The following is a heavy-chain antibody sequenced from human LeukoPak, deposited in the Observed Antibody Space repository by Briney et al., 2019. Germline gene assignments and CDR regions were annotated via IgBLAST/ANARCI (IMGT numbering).Heavy chain of an antibody. J-gene: IGHJ4*02. CDR3: AGRAQATGWSFDY. CDR2: IHSSGDT. V-gene: IGHV4-4*07. Sequence: SETLSLTCFVSGGSIITYHRSRIRQPAGKGLEWIGQIHSSGDTKYNPSLKSRVAMSIDTSKNQFSLELSSVTAADRSAYYCAGRAQATGWSFDYWGQGALVTVSS. CDR1: GGSIITYH. D-gene: IGHD6-19*01.